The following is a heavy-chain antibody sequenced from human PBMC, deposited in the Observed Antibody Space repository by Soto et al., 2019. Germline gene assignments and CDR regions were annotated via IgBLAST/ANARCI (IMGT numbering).Heavy chain of an antibody. V-gene: IGHV1-69*02. Sequence: ASVKVSCKASGGTFSAYTLNWVRQAPGQGLEWMGRIIPILGVANYAQKFQGRVTITADKFTRTAYMELSSLKSEDTAVYYCARTPVAGTFAFDIWGQGTLVTVSS. D-gene: IGHD6-19*01. CDR2: IIPILGVA. CDR3: ARTPVAGTFAFDI. CDR1: GGTFSAYT. J-gene: IGHJ3*02.